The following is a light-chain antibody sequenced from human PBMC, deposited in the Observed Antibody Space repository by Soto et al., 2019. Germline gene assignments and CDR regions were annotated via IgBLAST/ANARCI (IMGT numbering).Light chain of an antibody. CDR1: ASDVGGYNY. CDR2: DVN. V-gene: IGLV2-11*01. Sequence: QSVLTQPRSVSGSPGQSVTISCTGTASDVGGYNYVSWYQQHPGKAPKLMIYDVNKWPLGVPDRFSGSKSGNTASLTISGLQADDEADYYCCSYAGSSTFVFGGGTKVTVL. J-gene: IGLJ3*02. CDR3: CSYAGSSTFV.